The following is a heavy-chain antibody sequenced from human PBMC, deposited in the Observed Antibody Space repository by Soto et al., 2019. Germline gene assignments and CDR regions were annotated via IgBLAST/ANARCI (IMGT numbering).Heavy chain of an antibody. Sequence: GGSLRLSCAASGFTFSSYIMNWVRQAPGKGLEWVSSISSSSSYIYYAESVKGRFTISRDNAKNSLYLQMNSLRAEDTAVYYCARDEVRSGWYNDYWGQGTLVTVSS. CDR1: GFTFSSYI. V-gene: IGHV3-21*01. CDR3: ARDEVRSGWYNDY. J-gene: IGHJ4*02. D-gene: IGHD6-19*01. CDR2: ISSSSSYI.